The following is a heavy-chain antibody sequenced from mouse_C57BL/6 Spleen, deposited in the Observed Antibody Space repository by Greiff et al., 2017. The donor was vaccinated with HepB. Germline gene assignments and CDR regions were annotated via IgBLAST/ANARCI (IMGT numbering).Heavy chain of an antibody. CDR3: ARGPNYYGSERYFDV. D-gene: IGHD1-1*01. V-gene: IGHV5-17*01. Sequence: EVMLVESGGGLVKPGGSLKLSCAASGFTFSDYGMHWVRQAPEKGLEWVAYISSGSSTIYYADTVKGRFTISRDNAKNTLFLQMTSLRSEDTAMYYCARGPNYYGSERYFDVWGTGTTVTVSS. CDR2: ISSGSSTI. J-gene: IGHJ1*03. CDR1: GFTFSDYG.